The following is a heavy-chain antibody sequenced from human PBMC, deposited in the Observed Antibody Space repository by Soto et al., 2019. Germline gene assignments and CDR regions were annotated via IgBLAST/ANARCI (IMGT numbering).Heavy chain of an antibody. CDR2: INNSGHYT. CDR3: ARRPDAFDI. Sequence: LRLSCTTSTLSFSDHTMSWVRQAPGKGLEWVSDINNSGHYTYYADSVKGRFTISRDNSKNTMFLQMNNLRVEDTAMYYCARRPDAFDIWGQGTMVTVSS. CDR1: TLSFSDHT. J-gene: IGHJ3*02. V-gene: IGHV3-23*01.